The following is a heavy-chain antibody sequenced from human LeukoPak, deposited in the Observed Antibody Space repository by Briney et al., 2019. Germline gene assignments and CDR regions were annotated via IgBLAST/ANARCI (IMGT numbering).Heavy chain of an antibody. CDR1: GHTFTSYY. CDR3: ARDRLGYYDSIHEVWVGSYFDY. Sequence: ASVKVSCKASGHTFTSYYMHWVRQAPGQGLEWMGIINPSGGSTSYAQKFQGRVTMTRDTSTSTVYMELSSLRSEDTAVYYCARDRLGYYDSIHEVWVGSYFDYWGQGTLVTVSS. CDR2: INPSGGST. V-gene: IGHV1-46*01. J-gene: IGHJ4*02. D-gene: IGHD3-22*01.